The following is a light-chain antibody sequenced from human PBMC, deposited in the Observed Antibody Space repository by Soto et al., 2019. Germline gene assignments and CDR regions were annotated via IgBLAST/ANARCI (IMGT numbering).Light chain of an antibody. Sequence: QSALTQPASVSGSPGQPITISCTGTSSDIGAYNYVSWFQQHPGKAPKLMIYDVRNRPSGVSNRFSGSKSGNTASLIISGLQAEDEADYYCCSYTTSSTYVFGTGTKVTVL. J-gene: IGLJ1*01. CDR3: CSYTTSSTYV. CDR2: DVR. V-gene: IGLV2-14*01. CDR1: SSDIGAYNY.